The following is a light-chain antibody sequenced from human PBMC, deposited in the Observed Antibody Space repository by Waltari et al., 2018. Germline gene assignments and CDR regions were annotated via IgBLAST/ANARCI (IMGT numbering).Light chain of an antibody. V-gene: IGLV4-69*01. J-gene: IGLJ3*02. Sequence: QLVLTQSPSASASLGASVNLTCTLSSGHSSNVIAWLQQQPEKGPRYLMKVNSDGSHNKGDEIPDRFSGSSSGAERYLTISSLQSEDEADYYCQTGGHGTWVFGGGTKLTVL. CDR2: VNSDGSH. CDR1: SGHSSNV. CDR3: QTGGHGTWV.